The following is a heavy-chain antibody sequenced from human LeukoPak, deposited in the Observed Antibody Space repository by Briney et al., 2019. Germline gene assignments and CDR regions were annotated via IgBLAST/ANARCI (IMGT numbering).Heavy chain of an antibody. CDR1: GYTFTGFH. J-gene: IGHJ4*02. Sequence: ASVKVSCKASGYTFTGFHMHWVRQAPGQGLEWMGWIDPNSGGTNYAQKFQGRVTMTGDTSISTAYMELSGLRSDDTAVYYCARVGSKWEPISSVYDYWGQGTLVTVSS. V-gene: IGHV1-2*02. CDR3: ARVGSKWEPISSVYDY. CDR2: IDPNSGGT. D-gene: IGHD1-26*01.